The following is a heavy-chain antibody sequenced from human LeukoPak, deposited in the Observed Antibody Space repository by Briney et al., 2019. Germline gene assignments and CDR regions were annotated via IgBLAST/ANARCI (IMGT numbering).Heavy chain of an antibody. V-gene: IGHV4-39*01. J-gene: IGHJ6*02. CDR1: GGPISRSGYY. CDR3: ARLGGSYGMDV. CDR2: IFFSGTT. D-gene: IGHD3-16*01. Sequence: SETLSLTCTVSGGPISRSGYYWGWIRQPPGKGLEWIASIFFSGTTYYTPSLKSRLTISVDTSKNQFSLQLSSVTAADTAVYYCARLGGSYGMDVWGQGTTVTASS.